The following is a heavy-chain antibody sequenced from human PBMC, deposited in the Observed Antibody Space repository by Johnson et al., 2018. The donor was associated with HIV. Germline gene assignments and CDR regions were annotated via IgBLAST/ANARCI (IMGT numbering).Heavy chain of an antibody. CDR3: ARYSSSWYHAFDI. CDR1: GFTFSSYG. CDR2: IWYDGNNK. J-gene: IGHJ3*02. D-gene: IGHD6-13*01. Sequence: QVQLVESGGGLVQPGGSLRLSCAASGFTFSSYGMHWVRQAPGKGLEWVAVIWYDGNNKYYADSVKGRFTISRDNSKNTLYLQMNSLRAEDTAVYYCARYSSSWYHAFDIWGQGTRVTVYS. V-gene: IGHV3-33*01.